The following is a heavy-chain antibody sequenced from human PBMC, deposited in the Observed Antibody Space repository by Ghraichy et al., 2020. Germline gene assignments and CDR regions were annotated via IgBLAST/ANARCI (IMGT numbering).Heavy chain of an antibody. J-gene: IGHJ4*02. CDR1: TFSSSW. CDR3: ARGVRDSYGFRYFDY. D-gene: IGHD5-18*01. Sequence: TFSSSWMSWVRQAPGKGQAWVAKIKEDGRENYYVDSVKGRFSISRDNAKNSLFLQMNSLRAEDTAVYYCARGVRDSYGFRYFDYWGQGTLVTVSS. V-gene: IGHV3-7*01. CDR2: IKEDGREN.